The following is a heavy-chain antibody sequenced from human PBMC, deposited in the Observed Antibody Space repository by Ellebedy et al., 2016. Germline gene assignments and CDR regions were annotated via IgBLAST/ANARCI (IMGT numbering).Heavy chain of an antibody. D-gene: IGHD2-2*02. CDR2: IIPVFGVP. J-gene: IGHJ5*02. CDR1: GGTFSSDA. CDR3: ARDGWYCTSTSCSTTGWFDP. V-gene: IGHV1-69*10. Sequence: SVKVSXXASGGTFSSDAISWVRQAPGQGLEWMGGIIPVFGVPYYAQKFQGRVTMTRDTSISTAYMELSSLRSDDTAVYYCARDGWYCTSTSCSTTGWFDPWGQGTLVTVSS.